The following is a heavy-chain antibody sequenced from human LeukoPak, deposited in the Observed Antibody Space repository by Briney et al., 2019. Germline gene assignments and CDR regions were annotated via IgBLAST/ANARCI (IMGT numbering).Heavy chain of an antibody. D-gene: IGHD3-10*01. J-gene: IGHJ4*02. CDR3: ARFPYYYGSGSSNSFDY. CDR2: IIPIFGTA. CDR1: GGTFSSYA. V-gene: IGHV1-69*06. Sequence: ASVKVSCKASGGTFSSYAISWVRQAPGQGLEWMGGIIPIFGTANYAQKFQGRVTITADKSTSTAYMELSSLRSDDTAVYYCARFPYYYGSGSSNSFDYWGQGTLVTVSS.